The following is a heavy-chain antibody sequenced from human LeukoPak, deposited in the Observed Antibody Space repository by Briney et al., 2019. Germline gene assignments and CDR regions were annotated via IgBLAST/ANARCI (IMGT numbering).Heavy chain of an antibody. D-gene: IGHD4-17*01. Sequence: GGSLRLSCAASGFTVSSNYMSWVRQAPGKRLEWVSVIYSGGSTYYADSVKGRFTVSRDSSKNTLYLQMNSLRAEDTAVYYCAREGDYGDYELGYWGQGTLVTVSS. CDR2: IYSGGST. CDR3: AREGDYGDYELGY. J-gene: IGHJ4*02. CDR1: GFTVSSNY. V-gene: IGHV3-66*01.